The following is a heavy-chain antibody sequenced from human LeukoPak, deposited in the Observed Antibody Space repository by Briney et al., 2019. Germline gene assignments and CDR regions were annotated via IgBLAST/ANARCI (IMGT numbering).Heavy chain of an antibody. Sequence: GSSVKVSCKASGGTFSSYAISWVRQAPGQGLEWMGGIIPIFGTANYAQKFQGRVTITADESTSTAHMELSSLRSEDTAVYYCARSGYSSSQNWFDPWGQGTLVTVSS. D-gene: IGHD6-13*01. CDR1: GGTFSSYA. J-gene: IGHJ5*02. CDR3: ARSGYSSSQNWFDP. V-gene: IGHV1-69*01. CDR2: IIPIFGTA.